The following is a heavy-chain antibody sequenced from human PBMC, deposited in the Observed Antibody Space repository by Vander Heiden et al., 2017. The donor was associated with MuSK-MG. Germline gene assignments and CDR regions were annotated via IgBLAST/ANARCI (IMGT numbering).Heavy chain of an antibody. CDR1: GFTFSTYS. Sequence: EVQLVESGGGLVQPGGSLRLSCAAPGFTFSTYSMNWVRQAPGKGLEWVSYISSSSSTIYYADSAKGRFTISRDNAKNSLYLQLNSLRAEDTAVYYCASGYDWNYFDYWGQGTLVTVSS. J-gene: IGHJ4*02. CDR3: ASGYDWNYFDY. D-gene: IGHD1-20*01. V-gene: IGHV3-48*01. CDR2: ISSSSSTI.